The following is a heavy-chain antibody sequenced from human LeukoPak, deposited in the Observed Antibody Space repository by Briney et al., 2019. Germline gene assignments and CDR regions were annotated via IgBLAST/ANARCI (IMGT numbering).Heavy chain of an antibody. CDR2: ISTYNGNT. D-gene: IGHD6-13*01. J-gene: IGHJ1*01. CDR1: GYTFTSYG. Sequence: ASVKVSCTTSGYTFTSYGISWVRQAPGQGLEWMGWISTYNGNTNYAQKLQGRVTTTTETSTSTAYMELRSLRSDDTAVYYCARVPSSSWYGGYFQHWGQGTLVTVSS. CDR3: ARVPSSSWYGGYFQH. V-gene: IGHV1-18*01.